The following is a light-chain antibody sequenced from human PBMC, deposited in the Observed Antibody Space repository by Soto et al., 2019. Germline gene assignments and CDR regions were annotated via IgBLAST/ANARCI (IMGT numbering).Light chain of an antibody. Sequence: EIVLKQSPGTLSLSPGEGATLSCRASQSVTGTNLAWYQQRPGQAPRLLIYDAVRRATGIPDRFSGSGYGTDFTLTISRLEPEDFAVYYCHQYGSSHGTFGQVTKVEI. J-gene: IGKJ2*01. CDR1: QSVTGTN. V-gene: IGKV3-20*01. CDR3: HQYGSSHGT. CDR2: DAV.